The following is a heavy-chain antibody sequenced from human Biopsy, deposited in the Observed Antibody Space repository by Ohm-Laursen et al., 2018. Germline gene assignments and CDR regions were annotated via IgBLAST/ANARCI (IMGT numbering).Heavy chain of an antibody. CDR1: GFTFCAYE. V-gene: IGHV3-48*03. CDR3: ARDLK. J-gene: IGHJ4*02. CDR2: ISFTGTSS. Sequence: SLTLSCAATGFTFCAYEMNWDRQAPGQGLEWVSYISFTGTSSYYADSVKGRFTISRDNAKNSLYLQMNSLRAEDTGIYYCARDLKWGQGTLVTVSS.